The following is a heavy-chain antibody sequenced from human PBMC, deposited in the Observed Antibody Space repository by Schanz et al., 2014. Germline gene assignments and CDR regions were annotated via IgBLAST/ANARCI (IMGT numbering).Heavy chain of an antibody. Sequence: AASGFTVSSSYMSWVRQAPGKGLEWVSVIYSGGSTYYADSVKGRFTISRDNSKNTLYLQMNSLRAEETALYYSARDLRYFYDSSDEARRERTHINDV. V-gene: IGHV3-66*01. CDR2: IYSGGST. CDR1: GFTVSSSY. CDR3: ARDLRYFYDSSDEARRERTHINDV. D-gene: IGHD3-22*01. J-gene: IGHJ6*01.